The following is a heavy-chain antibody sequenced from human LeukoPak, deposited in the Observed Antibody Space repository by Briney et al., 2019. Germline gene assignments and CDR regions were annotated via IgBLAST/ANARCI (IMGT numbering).Heavy chain of an antibody. V-gene: IGHV4-59*01. D-gene: IGHD3-10*01. CDR2: IYYSGST. CDR1: GGSISSYY. CDR3: ARGRFGELV. Sequence: PSETLALTCTVSGGSISSYYWSWIRQPPGKGLEWIGYIYYSGSTNYNPSLKSRVTISVDTSKNQFSLKLSSVTAADTAVYYCARGRFGELVWGQGTLVTVSS. J-gene: IGHJ4*02.